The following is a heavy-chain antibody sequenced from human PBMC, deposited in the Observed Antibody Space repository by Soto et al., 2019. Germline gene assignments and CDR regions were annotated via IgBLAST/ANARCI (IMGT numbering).Heavy chain of an antibody. CDR1: GFTFSSYA. CDR3: ASRSSGWYFDY. J-gene: IGHJ4*02. D-gene: IGHD6-19*01. V-gene: IGHV3-23*01. Sequence: EVQLLESGGGLVQPGGSLRLSCAASGFTFSSYAMSWVRQAPGKGLEWVSVISGSGGSTYYAASVKGRFTISRDNSKNTLYLQMSSLRAEDTAVYYCASRSSGWYFDYWGQGTLVTVSS. CDR2: ISGSGGST.